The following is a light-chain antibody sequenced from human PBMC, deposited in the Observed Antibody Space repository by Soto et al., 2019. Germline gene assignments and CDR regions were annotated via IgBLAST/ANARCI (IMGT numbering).Light chain of an antibody. CDR1: DSDVGGYNY. Sequence: QSVLTQPASVSGSPGQSITISCTGTDSDVGGYNYVSWYQHHPGNAPKVMIYDVSNRPSGVSNRFSGSKSGNTASLIISGLPAEDEADYYRSSYTINGVGVFGGGTKLTVL. J-gene: IGLJ2*01. CDR3: SSYTINGVGV. V-gene: IGLV2-14*03. CDR2: DVS.